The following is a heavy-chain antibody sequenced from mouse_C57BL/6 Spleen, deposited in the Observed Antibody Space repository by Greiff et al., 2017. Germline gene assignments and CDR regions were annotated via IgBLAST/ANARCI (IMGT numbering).Heavy chain of an antibody. CDR2: IYPRDGSP. J-gene: IGHJ1*03. CDR1: GYTFTSYD. Sequence: VQLQQSGPELVKPGASVKLSCKASGYTFTSYDINWVKQRPGQGLAWIGWIYPRDGSPKYNEKFQGKATLTVDTSSSTAYMELHSLTSEDSAVYFCARVGGYWYFDVWGTGTTVTVSS. CDR3: ARVGGYWYFDV. V-gene: IGHV1-85*01.